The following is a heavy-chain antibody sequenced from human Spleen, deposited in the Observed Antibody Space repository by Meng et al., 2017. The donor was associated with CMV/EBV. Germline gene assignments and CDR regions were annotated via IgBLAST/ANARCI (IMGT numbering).Heavy chain of an antibody. V-gene: IGHV4-61*01. CDR3: ANSYFYGSGGFDY. J-gene: IGHJ4*02. Sequence: SGGSVSSGTYYLTWIRQPPGKGLEWIGQIYYSGGTHYNPSLRSRVTISVDTSKNQFSLMLNSVTAADTAVYYCANSYFYGSGGFDYWGQGTLVTVSS. D-gene: IGHD3-10*01. CDR2: IYYSGGT. CDR1: GGSVSSGTYY.